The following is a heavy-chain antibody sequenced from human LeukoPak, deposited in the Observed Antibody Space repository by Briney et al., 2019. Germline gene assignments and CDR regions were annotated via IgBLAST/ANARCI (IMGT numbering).Heavy chain of an antibody. V-gene: IGHV4-59*01. D-gene: IGHD3-10*01. CDR1: GGSISSYY. J-gene: IGHJ4*02. CDR2: IYYSGNT. CDR3: AGTPTYYGSATYLDY. Sequence: SETLSLTCTVSGGSISSYYWSWIRQPPGKGLEWIGYIYYSGNTNYNPSLKSRVTISVDTSKKQFSLNLRSVTAADTAVYYCAGTPTYYGSATYLDYWGQGTLVTVSS.